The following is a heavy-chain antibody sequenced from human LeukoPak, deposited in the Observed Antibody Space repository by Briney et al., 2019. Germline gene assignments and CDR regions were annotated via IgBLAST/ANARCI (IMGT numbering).Heavy chain of an antibody. V-gene: IGHV4-59*08. CDR2: IYVTGT. Sequence: SETLSLTCTVSGGSIATYYWSWIRQSPGKGLEWIGYIYVTGTRYNPYLQSRVTISVDRSRNEFFLKMSSVTSADTAVYYCARHIGGGIENMDVWGKGTRSSSP. CDR1: GGSIATYY. CDR3: ARHIGGGIENMDV. D-gene: IGHD3-16*02. J-gene: IGHJ6*03.